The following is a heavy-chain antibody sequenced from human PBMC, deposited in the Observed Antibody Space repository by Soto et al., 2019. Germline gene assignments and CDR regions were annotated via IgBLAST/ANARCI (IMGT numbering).Heavy chain of an antibody. CDR1: GFTFSSYG. Sequence: GGSLRLSCVGSGFTFSSYGMHWVRQAPGKGLEWVAVMWYDGSNKDYADSVKGRFTISRGNSKNTLYLQMSSLRAEDTAVYYCARDNVVTDYAMDVWGPGTTVTVSS. CDR2: MWYDGSNK. J-gene: IGHJ6*02. V-gene: IGHV3-33*08. CDR3: ARDNVVTDYAMDV. D-gene: IGHD1-20*01.